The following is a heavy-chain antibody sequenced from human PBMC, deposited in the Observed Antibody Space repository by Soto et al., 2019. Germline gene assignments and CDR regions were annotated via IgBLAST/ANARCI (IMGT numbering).Heavy chain of an antibody. D-gene: IGHD6-25*01. CDR2: INPTVHTT. J-gene: IGHJ4*02. CDR3: ARDVRGYNLDY. CDR1: GYTFTTYF. Sequence: QVQLVQSGAEVKKPGTSVKVSCKASGYTFTTYFIHWVRQAPGQGLEWMGIINPTVHTTSYAQKSQGRVTMTRDTSTSTVYMELSSLRSEDTAVYYCARDVRGYNLDYWGQGTLVTVSS. V-gene: IGHV1-46*01.